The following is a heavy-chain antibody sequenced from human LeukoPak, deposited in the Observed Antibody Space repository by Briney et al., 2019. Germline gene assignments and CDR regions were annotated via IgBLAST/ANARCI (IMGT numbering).Heavy chain of an antibody. D-gene: IGHD6-13*01. CDR1: GGSISSYY. CDR2: IYANGRT. J-gene: IGHJ6*02. CDR3: AKGGIAAEDYGMDV. V-gene: IGHV4-4*07. Sequence: SETLSLTCTVSGGSISSYYWSWIRQPAGKGLEWIGRIYANGRTNYNPSLKSRVTMSVDTSKNPFSLKVTSVTAADTAVYYCAKGGIAAEDYGMDVWGQGTTVIVSS.